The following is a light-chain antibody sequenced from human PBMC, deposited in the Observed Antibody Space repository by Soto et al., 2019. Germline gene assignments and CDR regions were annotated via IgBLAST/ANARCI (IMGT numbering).Light chain of an antibody. J-gene: IGLJ1*01. CDR3: SSYTSSSTLDYV. CDR1: SSDVGGYNY. Sequence: QSALPQPASVSGAPGQSITISCTGTSSDVGGYNYVSWYQQHPGKAPKLMIYDVSNRPSGVSNRFSGSKSGNTASLTISGLQAGDEADYYCSSYTSSSTLDYVFGTGTKVTVL. CDR2: DVS. V-gene: IGLV2-14*01.